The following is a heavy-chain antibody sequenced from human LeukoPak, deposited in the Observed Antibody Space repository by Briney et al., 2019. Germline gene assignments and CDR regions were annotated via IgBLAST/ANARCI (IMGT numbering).Heavy chain of an antibody. J-gene: IGHJ3*02. CDR1: GGSISSYD. D-gene: IGHD3-10*01. CDR2: IYYSGST. Sequence: KPSETLSLTCTVSGGSISSYDWSWIRQPPGKGLEWNGYIYYSGSTNYNPSLKSRVTISVDTSKNQFSLKLSSVTAADTAVYYCARSPGYGSGSYYMSRRDAFDIWGQGTMVTVSS. CDR3: ARSPGYGSGSYYMSRRDAFDI. V-gene: IGHV4-59*01.